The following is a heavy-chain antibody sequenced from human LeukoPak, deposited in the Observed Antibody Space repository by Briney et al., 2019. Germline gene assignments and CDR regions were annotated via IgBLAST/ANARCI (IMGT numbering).Heavy chain of an antibody. CDR2: IYYSGST. CDR3: ASFTPLLQNFDY. V-gene: IGHV4-39*07. J-gene: IGHJ4*02. Sequence: PSETLSLTCTVSGGSISSSSYYWGWIRQPPGKGLEWIGSIYYSGSTYYNPSLKSRVTISVDTSKNQFSLKLSSVTAADTAVYYCASFTPLLQNFDYWGQGTLVTVSS. D-gene: IGHD2-15*01. CDR1: GGSISSSSYY.